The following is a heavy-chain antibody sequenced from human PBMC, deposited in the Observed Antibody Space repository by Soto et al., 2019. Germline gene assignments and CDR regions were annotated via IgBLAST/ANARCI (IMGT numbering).Heavy chain of an antibody. Sequence: GGSGRLSCADSEFTFRSYSMNWVRQAPGKGLEWISYITSSSRTIYYTDSVRGRSTISRDDAKNSLYLQVNSLRDEDTAVYYSARGRGDYYYYAFDVWGQGTTVTVS. CDR1: EFTFRSYS. J-gene: IGHJ6*02. CDR2: ITSSSRTI. CDR3: ARGRGDYYYYAFDV. V-gene: IGHV3-48*02.